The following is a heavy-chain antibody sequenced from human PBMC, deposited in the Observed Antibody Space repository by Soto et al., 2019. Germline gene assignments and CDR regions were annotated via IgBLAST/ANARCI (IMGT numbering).Heavy chain of an antibody. CDR3: TTDPINYYSYGMDF. V-gene: IGHV3-15*07. Sequence: GGSLRLSCAASGFTFSNAWMNWVRQAPGKGLEWVGRIKSKTDGGTTDYAAPVKGRFTISRDDSKNTLYLQMNSLKTEDTAVYYCTTDPINYYSYGMDFWGQGTTVTVSS. J-gene: IGHJ6*02. CDR1: GFTFSNAW. CDR2: IKSKTDGGTT.